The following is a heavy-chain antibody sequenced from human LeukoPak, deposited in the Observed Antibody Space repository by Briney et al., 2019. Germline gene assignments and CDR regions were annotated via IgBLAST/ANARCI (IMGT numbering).Heavy chain of an antibody. J-gene: IGHJ6*03. CDR3: ARGQDYYYYYMDV. CDR1: GITFSTNS. CDR2: ISSSGSTK. V-gene: IGHV3-48*01. Sequence: GGSLRLSCEASGITFSTNSMNWVRQAPGKGLEWVSYISSSGSTKYCADSVKGRFTISRDNAKNSVYLQMNSLRAEDTAVYYCARGQDYYYYYMDVWGKGTTVIVSS.